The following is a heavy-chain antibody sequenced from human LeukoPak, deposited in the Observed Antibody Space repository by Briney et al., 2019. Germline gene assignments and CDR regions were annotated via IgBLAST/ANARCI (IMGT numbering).Heavy chain of an antibody. D-gene: IGHD2-15*01. J-gene: IGHJ4*02. CDR1: GFTFGDYA. CDR3: AKDEGTKVAATLDY. Sequence: GGSLRLSCTASGFTFGDYAMSWVRQAPGKGLEWVSAISGSGGSTYYADSVKGRFTISRDNSKNTLYLQMNSLRAEDTAVYYCAKDEGTKVAATLDYWGQGTLVTVSS. CDR2: ISGSGGST. V-gene: IGHV3-23*01.